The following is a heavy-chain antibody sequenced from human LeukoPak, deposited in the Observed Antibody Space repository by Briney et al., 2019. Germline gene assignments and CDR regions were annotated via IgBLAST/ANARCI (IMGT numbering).Heavy chain of an antibody. CDR1: GFTFSGSA. CDR3: TRRYSGSYPHAFDI. V-gene: IGHV3-73*01. J-gene: IGHJ3*02. Sequence: GGSLKLSCAASGFTFSGSAMHWVRQASGKGLEWVGRIRSKANSYATAYAASVKGRFTISRDDSKNTAYLQMNSLKTEDTAVYYCTRRYSGSYPHAFDIWGQGTMVIVSS. D-gene: IGHD1-26*01. CDR2: IRSKANSYAT.